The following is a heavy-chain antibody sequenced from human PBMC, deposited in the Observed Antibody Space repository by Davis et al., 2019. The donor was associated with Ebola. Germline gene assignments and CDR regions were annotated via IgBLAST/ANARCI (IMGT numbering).Heavy chain of an antibody. V-gene: IGHV4-59*08. CDR1: GASISSYY. J-gene: IGHJ5*02. D-gene: IGHD6-13*01. CDR2: IYYSGST. CDR3: ARRGTSSWYAGWFDP. Sequence: ESLKISCSVSGASISSYYWSWIRQPPGKGLEWIGYIYYSGSTNYNPSLKSRVTISVDTSKNQFSLKLSSVTAADTAMYYCARRGTSSWYAGWFDPWGQGTLVTVSS.